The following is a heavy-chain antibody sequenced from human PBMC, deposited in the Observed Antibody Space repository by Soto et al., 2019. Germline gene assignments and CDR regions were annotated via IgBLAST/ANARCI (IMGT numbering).Heavy chain of an antibody. CDR2: IYYSGNT. D-gene: IGHD2-8*01. CDR3: ARSPGYFTISSLDP. J-gene: IGHJ5*02. CDR1: GASISSDNYY. V-gene: IGHV4-39*01. Sequence: SETLSLTCSVSGASISSDNYYWGWIRQTPGKGLEWIGSIYYSGNTYYNPSLKSRLTISVDTSKSQFSLTLSSVTAADTAVYYCARSPGYFTISSLDPWGQGTLVTVSS.